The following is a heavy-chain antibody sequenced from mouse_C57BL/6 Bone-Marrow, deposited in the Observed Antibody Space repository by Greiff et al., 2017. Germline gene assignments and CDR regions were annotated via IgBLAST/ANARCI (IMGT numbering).Heavy chain of an antibody. Sequence: VQLQQSGAELVKPGASVKLSCKASGYTFTEYTIHWVKQRSGQGLEWIGWFYPGSGSIKYNEKFKDKATLTADKSSSPVYMELSRLTSEDSAVYFCARHEEVPYDYDTWFAYWGQGTLVTVSA. J-gene: IGHJ3*01. V-gene: IGHV1-62-2*01. D-gene: IGHD2-4*01. CDR3: ARHEEVPYDYDTWFAY. CDR1: GYTFTEYT. CDR2: FYPGSGSI.